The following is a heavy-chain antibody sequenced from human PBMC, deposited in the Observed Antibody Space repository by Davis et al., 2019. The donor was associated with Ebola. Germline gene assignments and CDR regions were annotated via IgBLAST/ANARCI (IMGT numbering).Heavy chain of an antibody. CDR3: AKDTPWEPIDL. D-gene: IGHD1-26*01. Sequence: GESLKISCPASGFTLRSNALSWVRQAPGKGLEWVLAMSGSGGNTYYAESVKGRFTISRDNSEKTVYLQMNNLRAEDKAIYYCAKDTPWEPIDLWGQGTLVTVAS. CDR1: GFTLRSNA. J-gene: IGHJ5*02. CDR2: MSGSGGNT. V-gene: IGHV3-23*01.